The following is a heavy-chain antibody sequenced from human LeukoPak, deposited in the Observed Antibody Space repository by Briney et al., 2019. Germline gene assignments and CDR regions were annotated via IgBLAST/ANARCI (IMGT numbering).Heavy chain of an antibody. CDR1: GGSINSYY. CDR3: ARGGLGRYYYGSGTGFDP. CDR2: IYYSGST. J-gene: IGHJ5*02. D-gene: IGHD3-10*01. V-gene: IGHV4-59*01. Sequence: SETLSLTCTVSGGSINSYYWSWIRQPPGKGLEWIGYIYYSGSTNYNPSLKSRVTISVDTSKNQFSLKLSSVTAADTAVYYCARGGLGRYYYGSGTGFDPWGQGTLVTVSS.